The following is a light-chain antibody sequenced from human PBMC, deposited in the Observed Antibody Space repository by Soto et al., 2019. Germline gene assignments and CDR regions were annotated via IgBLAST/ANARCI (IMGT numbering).Light chain of an antibody. J-gene: IGKJ1*01. Sequence: DIQMTQSPSSLSAFVGERVTITCRASQSISHYLIWYQQKPGKAPKFLIYAASSLQSEVPSRFSGSGSGTDFTLTISSLQPEDFATYYCQQNYSTPRTFGQGTKVEIK. CDR3: QQNYSTPRT. CDR1: QSISHY. V-gene: IGKV1-39*01. CDR2: AAS.